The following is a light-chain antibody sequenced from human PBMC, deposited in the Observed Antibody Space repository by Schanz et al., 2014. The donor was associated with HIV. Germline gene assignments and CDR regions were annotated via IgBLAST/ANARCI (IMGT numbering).Light chain of an antibody. CDR2: AAS. CDR3: LHYNDFTST. CDR1: QGISSY. Sequence: AIRITQSPSSLSASTGDRVTITCRASQGISSYLAWYQQKPGKAPKLLIYAASTLQSGVPSRFSGSGSGTDFTLTISSLHPDDFATYFCLHYNDFTSTFGQGTKLEIK. V-gene: IGKV1-8*01. J-gene: IGKJ2*01.